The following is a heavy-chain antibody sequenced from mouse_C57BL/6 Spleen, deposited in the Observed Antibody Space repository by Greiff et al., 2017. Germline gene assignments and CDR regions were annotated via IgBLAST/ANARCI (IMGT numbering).Heavy chain of an antibody. D-gene: IGHD2-1*01. V-gene: IGHV1-69*01. Sequence: QVQLKQPGAELVMPGASVKLSCKASGYTFTSYWMHWVKQRPGQGLEWIGEIDPSDSYTNYNQKFKGKSTLTVDKSSSTAYMQLSSLTSEDSAVYYCARKGGYYGNYVGYFDVWGTGTTVTVSS. CDR2: IDPSDSYT. J-gene: IGHJ1*03. CDR3: ARKGGYYGNYVGYFDV. CDR1: GYTFTSYW.